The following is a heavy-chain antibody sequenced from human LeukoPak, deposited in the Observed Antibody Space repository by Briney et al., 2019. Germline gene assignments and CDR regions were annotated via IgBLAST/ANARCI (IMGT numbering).Heavy chain of an antibody. CDR1: GYRFTSYW. J-gene: IGHJ4*02. V-gene: IGHV5-51*01. CDR2: IYPGESAT. D-gene: IGHD3-9*01. Sequence: GESLKISCKGSGYRFTSYWIGWVRQIPGKGLEWIGIIYPGESATRYSPSFQGQVTISADKSISTAYLQWSSLKASDAAMYYCARWPAQLGYFHWLPSDYWGQGTLVTVSS. CDR3: ARWPAQLGYFHWLPSDY.